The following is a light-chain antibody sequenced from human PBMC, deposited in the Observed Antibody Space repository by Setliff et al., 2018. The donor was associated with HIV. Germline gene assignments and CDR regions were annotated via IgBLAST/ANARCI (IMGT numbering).Light chain of an antibody. CDR3: CSYVNSGIYV. J-gene: IGLJ1*01. CDR1: SSDVGAYNY. Sequence: LTQPASVSGSPGQAITISCSGTSSDVGAYNYVSWYQQHPGKAPKVMIYDVNKWPSGVSNRFSGSKSGNTASLTISGLQAEDEADYYCCSYVNSGIYVFGTGTKV. V-gene: IGLV2-23*02. CDR2: DVN.